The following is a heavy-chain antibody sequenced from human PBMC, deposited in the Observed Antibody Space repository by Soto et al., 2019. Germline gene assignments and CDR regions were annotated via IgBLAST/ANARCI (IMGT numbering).Heavy chain of an antibody. Sequence: SETLSLTCTVSGGSISGSYWSWIRQTPGKVLEWVGYIHYSGSTNYNRSLKSRVTRSVDSSKNQFSLQLSSVTAADTAVYFCTKSRRTDAEGYSFDYWGQGALVTVYS. CDR1: GGSISGSY. V-gene: IGHV4-59*01. CDR3: TKSRRTDAEGYSFDY. CDR2: IHYSGST. D-gene: IGHD2-15*01. J-gene: IGHJ4*02.